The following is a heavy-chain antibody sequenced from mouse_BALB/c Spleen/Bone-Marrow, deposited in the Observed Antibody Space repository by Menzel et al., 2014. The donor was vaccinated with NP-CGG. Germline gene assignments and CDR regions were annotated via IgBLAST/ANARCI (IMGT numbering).Heavy chain of an antibody. J-gene: IGHJ2*01. V-gene: IGHV1S130*01. Sequence: QVQLKQSGSVLVRPGTLVKLSCKASGYTFTSSWIHWARQRPGQGLEWIGEIHPNSGNTNYNEKFEGKATLTIDTSSSTAYVDLSSLTSEDSAVYYCARHHRYAYYFDYWGQGTTLTVSS. CDR3: ARHHRYAYYFDY. CDR1: GYTFTSSW. CDR2: IHPNSGNT. D-gene: IGHD2-14*01.